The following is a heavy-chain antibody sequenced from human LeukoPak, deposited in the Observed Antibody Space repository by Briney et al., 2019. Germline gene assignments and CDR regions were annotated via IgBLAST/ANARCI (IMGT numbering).Heavy chain of an antibody. CDR2: IYSGSRNI. Sequence: GGSLRLSCAASGFTFNSYSMNWVRQAPGKGLEWVSSIYSGSRNIYYADSVKGRFTISRDNAKNSLYLQMNSLRAEDTAVYYCARDIISYSSGCYDYWGQGTLVTVSS. V-gene: IGHV3-21*01. CDR3: ARDIISYSSGCYDY. J-gene: IGHJ4*02. D-gene: IGHD6-19*01. CDR1: GFTFNSYS.